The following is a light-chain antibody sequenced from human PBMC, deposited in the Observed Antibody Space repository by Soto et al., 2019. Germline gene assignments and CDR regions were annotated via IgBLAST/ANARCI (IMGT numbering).Light chain of an antibody. Sequence: ETVLTQSPATLSLSPGERATLSCRASQNVDIFVAWYQQKPGQAPRLLIYDATNRATGIPARFSGSGSGTDFTLTISSLEPEDFAVYYCQQRKYWPPITFGQGTRLEMK. V-gene: IGKV3-11*01. CDR1: QNVDIF. CDR3: QQRKYWPPIT. CDR2: DAT. J-gene: IGKJ5*01.